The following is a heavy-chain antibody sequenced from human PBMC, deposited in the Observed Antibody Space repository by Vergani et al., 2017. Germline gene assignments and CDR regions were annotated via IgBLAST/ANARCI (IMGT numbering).Heavy chain of an antibody. CDR1: GGSISSGDYY. D-gene: IGHD6-13*01. V-gene: IGHV4-30-4*01. CDR2: TYYSGST. Sequence: QVQLQESGPGLVKPSQTLSLTCTVSGGSISSGDYYWSWIRQPPGKGLEWIGYTYYSGSTYYNPSLKSRVTISVDTSKNQFSLKLSSVTAADTAVYYCARENQQQQPEYYFDYWGQGTLVTVSS. J-gene: IGHJ4*02. CDR3: ARENQQQQPEYYFDY.